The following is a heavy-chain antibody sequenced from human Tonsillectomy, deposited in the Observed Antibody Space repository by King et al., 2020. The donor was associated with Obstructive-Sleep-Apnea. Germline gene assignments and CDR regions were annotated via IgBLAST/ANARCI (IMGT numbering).Heavy chain of an antibody. D-gene: IGHD6-13*01. Sequence: QVQLQESGPGLVKPSETLTLACIVSDYSTSSDYFWAWVRQSPGKGLEWIGSIVNSGKTSYNPSLKSRITMSVATSKGHLSRRLTSVSAVDTAVYFCARGGSTWRTPYYSMNVWGRGTTVIVSS. CDR3: ARGGSTWRTPYYSMNV. J-gene: IGHJ6*02. CDR2: IVNSGKT. V-gene: IGHV4-38-2*02. CDR1: DYSTSSDYF.